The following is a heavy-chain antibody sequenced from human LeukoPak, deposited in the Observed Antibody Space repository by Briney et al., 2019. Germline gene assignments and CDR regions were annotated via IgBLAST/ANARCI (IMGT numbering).Heavy chain of an antibody. CDR1: GYTFTSYY. D-gene: IGHD2-2*02. CDR2: INPSGGST. J-gene: IGHJ4*02. V-gene: IGHV1-46*01. CDR3: ARDIVVVPAAIGGLDY. Sequence: ASVKVSCKASGYTFTSYYMHWVRQAPGQGLEWMGIINPSGGSTSYAQKFQGRVTKTRDTSTSTVYMELSSLRSEDTAVYYCARDIVVVPAAIGGLDYWGQGTLVTVSS.